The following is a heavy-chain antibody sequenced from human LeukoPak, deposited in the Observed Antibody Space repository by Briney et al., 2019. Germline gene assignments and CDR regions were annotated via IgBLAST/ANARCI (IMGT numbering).Heavy chain of an antibody. V-gene: IGHV4-34*01. CDR2: INHSGST. Sequence: SETLSLTCAVYGGSFSGYFWSWVRQPPGKGLEWIGEINHSGSTNYNPSLKSRVTISVDTSKNQFSLKLSSLTAADTAVYYCARLAKHYYYYMDVWGKGTTVTVSS. J-gene: IGHJ6*03. CDR1: GGSFSGYF. D-gene: IGHD1-26*01. CDR3: ARLAKHYYYYMDV.